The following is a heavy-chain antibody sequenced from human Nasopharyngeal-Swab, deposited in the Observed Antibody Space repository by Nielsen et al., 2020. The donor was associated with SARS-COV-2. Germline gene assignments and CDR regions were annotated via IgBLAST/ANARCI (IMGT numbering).Heavy chain of an antibody. CDR3: TTELWFGLDLYFDY. Sequence: GESPKISCAASGFTFSNAWMSWVRQAPGKGLEWVGRIKSKTDGGTTDYAAPVKGRFTISRDDSKNTLYLQMNSLKTEDTAVYYCTTELWFGLDLYFDYWGQGTLVTVSS. CDR2: IKSKTDGGTT. D-gene: IGHD3-10*01. V-gene: IGHV3-15*01. CDR1: GFTFSNAW. J-gene: IGHJ4*02.